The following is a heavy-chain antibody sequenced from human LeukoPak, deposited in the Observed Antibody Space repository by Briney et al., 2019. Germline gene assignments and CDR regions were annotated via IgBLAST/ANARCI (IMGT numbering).Heavy chain of an antibody. Sequence: SETLSLTCTVSGGSISSGGYYWSWIRHHPGKGLEWIGYIYYSGSTYYNPSLKSRVTISVDTSKNQFSLKLSSVTAADTAVYYCARGDSSGSEDYWGQGTLVTVSS. CDR1: GGSISSGGYY. CDR2: IYYSGST. J-gene: IGHJ4*02. CDR3: ARGDSSGSEDY. D-gene: IGHD3-22*01. V-gene: IGHV4-31*03.